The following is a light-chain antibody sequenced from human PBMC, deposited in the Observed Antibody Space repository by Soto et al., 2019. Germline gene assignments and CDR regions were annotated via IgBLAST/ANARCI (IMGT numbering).Light chain of an antibody. V-gene: IGKV3D-15*01. J-gene: IGKJ5*01. CDR1: QSIRTN. CDR3: QQYNNLPAIT. CDR2: SAS. Sequence: EIARTQSPAKINVSPGERATLSYRASQSIRTNLAWYQQKPGQAPRLLIYSASTRATGISARFSGSGSGTEFTLTISSLQSEDFAVYYCQQYNNLPAITFGQGTRLEI.